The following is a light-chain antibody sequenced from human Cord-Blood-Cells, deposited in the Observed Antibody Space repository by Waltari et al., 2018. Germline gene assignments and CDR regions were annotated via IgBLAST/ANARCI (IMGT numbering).Light chain of an antibody. Sequence: QSALTQPASVSGSPAQSITISCTGTSSHVGGYNYVSWYQQHPGKAPKLMIYDVSKRPSGVSNRFSGSKSGNTASLTISGLQAEDEADYYCSSYTSSSTFVFGTGTKVPVL. CDR2: DVS. CDR3: SSYTSSSTFV. V-gene: IGLV2-14*01. CDR1: SSHVGGYNY. J-gene: IGLJ1*01.